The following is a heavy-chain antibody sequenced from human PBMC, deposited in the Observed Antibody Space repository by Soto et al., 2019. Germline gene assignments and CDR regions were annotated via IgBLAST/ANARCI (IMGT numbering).Heavy chain of an antibody. CDR2: IHPSGDT. CDR3: VRGYCTTSPCSGDFQF. D-gene: IGHD2-15*01. CDR1: GYKFTTYF. J-gene: IGHJ1*01. V-gene: IGHV1-46*01. Sequence: QVQLVQSGAELKKPGASVKVACKASGYKFTTYFIHWVRQAPGQGLEWMGMIHPSGDTGYAQKFRGTDTMTIDTSTTTAYMELRNLTSEDTAVYFSVRGYCTTSPCSGDFQFWGQGTLVTVSS.